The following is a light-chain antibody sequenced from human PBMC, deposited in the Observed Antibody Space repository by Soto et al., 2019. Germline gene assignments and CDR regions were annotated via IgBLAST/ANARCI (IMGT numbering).Light chain of an antibody. J-gene: IGKJ4*01. CDR3: QQYGDWPLT. Sequence: IVRTQSPATLSVSPGERATLSCSASQSVGNNFAWYQQKPGQAPRLLIFATSTRATGVPARFSGSGSGTEFTLTISSLQSEDFAVYYCQQYGDWPLTFGGGAKVEIE. CDR1: QSVGNN. V-gene: IGKV3-15*01. CDR2: ATS.